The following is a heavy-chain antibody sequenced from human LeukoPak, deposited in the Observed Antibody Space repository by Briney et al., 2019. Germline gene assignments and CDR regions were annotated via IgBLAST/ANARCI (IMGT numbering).Heavy chain of an antibody. CDR1: NHSIIESDD. CDR3: VRVLDSGNAWYFFDL. Sequence: PSETQSLTCLVSNHSIIESDDRGWIRQTPGKGLELIGSIFYSASTDYTPSVRRRVTISLDRSNNQFSLAMASVTASDTAVYHCVRVLDSGNAWYFFDLWGQGIRVVVS. J-gene: IGHJ4*02. V-gene: IGHV4-38-2*02. D-gene: IGHD1-1*01. CDR2: IFYSAST.